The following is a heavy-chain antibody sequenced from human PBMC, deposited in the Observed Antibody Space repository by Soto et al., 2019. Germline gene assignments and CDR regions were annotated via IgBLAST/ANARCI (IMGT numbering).Heavy chain of an antibody. D-gene: IGHD2-2*01. CDR3: ARGPLGYCSSTSCTSRTSHYYYGMDV. J-gene: IGHJ6*02. V-gene: IGHV1-3*01. Sequence: ASVKVSCKASGYTFTSYAMHWVRQAPGQRLEWMGWINAGNGNTKYSQKFQGRVTITRDTSASTAYMKLSSLRSEDTAVYYCARGPLGYCSSTSCTSRTSHYYYGMDVWGQGTTVTVSS. CDR2: INAGNGNT. CDR1: GYTFTSYA.